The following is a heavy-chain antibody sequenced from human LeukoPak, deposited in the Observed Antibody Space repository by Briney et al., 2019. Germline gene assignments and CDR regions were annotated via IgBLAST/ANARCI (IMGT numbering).Heavy chain of an antibody. Sequence: GGSLRLSCAASGFTFSDYMSWIRQAPGKGLEWVSYISSSSSYTNYADSVKGRFTISRDNAKNSLYLQMNSLRAEDTAVYYCARDLGLYSSGWYKYYYYGMDVWGQGTTVTVSS. CDR2: ISSSSSYT. CDR3: ARDLGLYSSGWYKYYYYGMDV. J-gene: IGHJ6*02. D-gene: IGHD6-19*01. CDR1: GFTFSDY. V-gene: IGHV3-11*06.